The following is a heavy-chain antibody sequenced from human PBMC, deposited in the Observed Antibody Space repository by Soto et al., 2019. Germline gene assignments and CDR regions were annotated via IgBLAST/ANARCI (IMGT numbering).Heavy chain of an antibody. V-gene: IGHV3-66*01. CDR1: GFTVSSNY. CDR3: ARDQLNYYMDV. Sequence: EVPLVESGGGLVQPGGSLRLSCAASGFTVSSNYMSWVRQAPGKGLEWVSVIYSGGSTYYADSVKGRFTISRDNSKNTLYLQMNSLRAEDTAVYYCARDQLNYYMDVWGKGTTVTVSS. J-gene: IGHJ6*03. D-gene: IGHD5-18*01. CDR2: IYSGGST.